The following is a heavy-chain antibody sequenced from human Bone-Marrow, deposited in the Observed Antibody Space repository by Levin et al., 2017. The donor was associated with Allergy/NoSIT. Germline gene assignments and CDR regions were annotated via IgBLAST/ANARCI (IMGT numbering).Heavy chain of an antibody. V-gene: IGHV1-2*02. D-gene: IGHD3-10*01. Sequence: ASVKVSCKASGHTFTGYYIHWVRQAPGQGLEWMAWINPNTGGTNYAQKFQGRVTMTSDTSITTGHMELNKLKSDDTAVYYCARGGRFGEFFDYWGQGTLVTVSS. J-gene: IGHJ4*02. CDR1: GHTFTGYY. CDR3: ARGGRFGEFFDY. CDR2: INPNTGGT.